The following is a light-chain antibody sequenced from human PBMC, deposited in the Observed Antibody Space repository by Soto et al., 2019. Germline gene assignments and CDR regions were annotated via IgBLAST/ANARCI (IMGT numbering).Light chain of an antibody. CDR1: SSDVGDYKY. J-gene: IGLJ1*01. Sequence: QSALTQPASVSGSPGQSFTISCTGTSSDVGDYKYVSWYQQHPDKAPKLMIYVVSNWPSGVSNRFSGSKSGNTASLTISGLQAEDEADYYCASYTSSDTPYVFGTGTKLTVL. CDR2: VVS. V-gene: IGLV2-14*01. CDR3: ASYTSSDTPYV.